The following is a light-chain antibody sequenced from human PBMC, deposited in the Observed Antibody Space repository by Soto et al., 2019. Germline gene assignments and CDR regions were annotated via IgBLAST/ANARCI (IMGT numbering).Light chain of an antibody. J-gene: IGKJ5*01. CDR2: KAS. Sequence: DIQMTQSPSTLSASVGDRVTITCRASQSISSWLAWYQQKPGKAPKLLIYKASSLESGVPSRFSGSGSGTEFTLTISSLQPDDFATYYCQQYNSYHMYTFGQGPRLEIK. CDR1: QSISSW. CDR3: QQYNSYHMYT. V-gene: IGKV1-5*03.